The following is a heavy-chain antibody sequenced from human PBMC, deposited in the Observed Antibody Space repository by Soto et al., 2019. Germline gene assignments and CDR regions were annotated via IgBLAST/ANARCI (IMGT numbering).Heavy chain of an antibody. CDR1: GYTFSSYA. J-gene: IGHJ6*02. V-gene: IGHV1-18*01. D-gene: IGHD2-2*01. CDR3: ARGFVVVPAARVRYYYYGMDV. Sequence: ASVKVSCKASGYTFSSYAITWVRQAPGQGLEWMAWISAYSGNTNYAQKFQGRVTMTTDTSTNTAYMELRSLSSDDTAVYYCARGFVVVPAARVRYYYYGMDVWGQGTTVTVSS. CDR2: ISAYSGNT.